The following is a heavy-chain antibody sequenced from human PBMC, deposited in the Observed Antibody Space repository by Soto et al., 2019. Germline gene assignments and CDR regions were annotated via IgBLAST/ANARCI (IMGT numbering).Heavy chain of an antibody. Sequence: GGGLRTPWGAPWGTLICFWGSRVRQAPGKGLEWVANIKQDGSEKYYVDSVKGRFTISRDNAKNSLYLQMNSLRAEDTAVYYCASVGYSYGYDYWGQGTLVTVSS. V-gene: IGHV3-7*03. J-gene: IGHJ4*02. CDR1: WGTLICFW. CDR3: ASVGYSYGYDY. CDR2: IKQDGSEK. D-gene: IGHD5-18*01.